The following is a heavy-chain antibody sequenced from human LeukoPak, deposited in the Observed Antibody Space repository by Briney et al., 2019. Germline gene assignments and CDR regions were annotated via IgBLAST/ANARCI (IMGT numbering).Heavy chain of an antibody. J-gene: IGHJ4*02. Sequence: SVKVSCKASGYTFTSYGISWVRQAPGQGLEWMGGIIPMFGIANYAQKFRGRVTITADESTSTAYMELSSLGSEDTAVYYCARDRPYTGGWRGFDYWGQGTLVTVSS. CDR1: GYTFTSYG. CDR2: IIPMFGIA. CDR3: ARDRPYTGGWRGFDY. D-gene: IGHD6-19*01. V-gene: IGHV1-69*13.